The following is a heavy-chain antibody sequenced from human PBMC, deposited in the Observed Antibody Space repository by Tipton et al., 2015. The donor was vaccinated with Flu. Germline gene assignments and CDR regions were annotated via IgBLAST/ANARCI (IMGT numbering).Heavy chain of an antibody. D-gene: IGHD3-22*01. J-gene: IGHJ3*02. CDR2: IKPSDGDT. Sequence: QLVQSGAEVKKPGASVKVSCKASGYTFTSYYMYWERQAPGQGLEWMAIIKPSDGDTSYAQKFQGRVTMTRDTSTSTVYMELISLRSEDTAVYYCARGSGYYTYDAFDIWGQGTMVTVSS. V-gene: IGHV1-46*01. CDR3: ARGSGYYTYDAFDI. CDR1: GYTFTSYY.